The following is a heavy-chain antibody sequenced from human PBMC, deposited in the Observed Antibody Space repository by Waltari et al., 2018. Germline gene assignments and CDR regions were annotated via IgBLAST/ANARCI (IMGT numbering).Heavy chain of an antibody. CDR2: IYYSGST. CDR1: GGSISRHY. CDR3: ARAAAAAGKRDYYYGMDV. J-gene: IGHJ6*02. Sequence: QVQLPESVPGLVKPSETLSLTCTVSGGSISRHYCRCIRQPPGKGLEWIGYIYYSGSTKYNPSLKSRVPISVDTSKNQFSLKLSSVTAADTAVYYCARAAAAAGKRDYYYGMDVWGQGTTVTVSS. D-gene: IGHD6-13*01. V-gene: IGHV4-59*11.